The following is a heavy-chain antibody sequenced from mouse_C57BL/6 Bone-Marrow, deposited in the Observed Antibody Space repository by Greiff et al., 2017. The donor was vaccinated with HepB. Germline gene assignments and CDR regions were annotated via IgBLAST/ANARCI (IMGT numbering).Heavy chain of an antibody. CDR1: GYTFTDYY. CDR3: ARSFGTTVVANWYFDV. D-gene: IGHD1-1*01. Sequence: EVQLQQSGPELVKPGASVKISCKASGYTFTDYYMNWVKQSHGKSLEWIGDINPNNGGTSYNQKFKGKATLTVDKSSSTAYMELRSLTSEDSAVYYCARSFGTTVVANWYFDVWGTGTTVTVSS. J-gene: IGHJ1*03. CDR2: INPNNGGT. V-gene: IGHV1-26*01.